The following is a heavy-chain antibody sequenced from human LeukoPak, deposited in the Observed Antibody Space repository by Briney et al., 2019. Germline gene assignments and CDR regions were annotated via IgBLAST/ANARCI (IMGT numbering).Heavy chain of an antibody. CDR1: GGSFSGYY. CDR2: INHSGST. V-gene: IGHV4-34*01. D-gene: IGHD3-10*01. CDR3: ARGGGITLVRGVPPSGRYGMDV. Sequence: SETLSLTCAVYGGSFSGYYWSWIRQPPGKGLEWIGEINHSGSTNYNPSLKSRVTISVDTSKNQFSLKLSSVTAADTAVYYCARGGGITLVRGVPPSGRYGMDVWGKGTSVTVSS. J-gene: IGHJ6*04.